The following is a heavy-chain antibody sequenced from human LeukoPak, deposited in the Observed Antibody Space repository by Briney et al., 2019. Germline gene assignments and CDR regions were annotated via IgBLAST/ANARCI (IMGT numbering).Heavy chain of an antibody. Sequence: PGGSLRLSCAASGFTFSSYAMHWVRQAPGKGLEYVSAISSNGVTTYYANSVKGRFTISRDNSKNTLYLQMASLRAEDMAVYYCARKTGTTYWYFDLWGRGTLVTVSS. J-gene: IGHJ2*01. V-gene: IGHV3-64*01. D-gene: IGHD1-7*01. CDR2: ISSNGVTT. CDR3: ARKTGTTYWYFDL. CDR1: GFTFSSYA.